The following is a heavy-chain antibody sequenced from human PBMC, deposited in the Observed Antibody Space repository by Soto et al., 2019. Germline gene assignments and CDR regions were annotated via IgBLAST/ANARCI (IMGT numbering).Heavy chain of an antibody. J-gene: IGHJ4*02. Sequence: GGSLRLSCAASGFTFSSYGMHWVRQAPGKGLEWVAVISYDGSNKYYADSVKGRFTISRDNSKNTLYLQMNSLRAEDTAVYYCAKDPSPPGFGELLSGWGQGTLVTVSS. CDR1: GFTFSSYG. CDR2: ISYDGSNK. D-gene: IGHD3-10*01. CDR3: AKDPSPPGFGELLSG. V-gene: IGHV3-30*18.